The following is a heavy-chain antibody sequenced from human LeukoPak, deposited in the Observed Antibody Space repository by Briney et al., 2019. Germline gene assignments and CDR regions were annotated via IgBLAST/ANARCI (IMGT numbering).Heavy chain of an antibody. V-gene: IGHV3-48*01. CDR1: GFTFSSYS. D-gene: IGHD5-24*01. CDR2: IGIESGNT. CDR3: ARDYKYAFDN. J-gene: IGHJ4*02. Sequence: GGSLRLSCAASGFTFSSYSMNWVRQAPGKGLEWISYIGIESGNTNYADSVKGRFTISGDKAKNSLYLQMNSLRVEDTAVYYCARDYKYAFDNWGQGTLVTVSS.